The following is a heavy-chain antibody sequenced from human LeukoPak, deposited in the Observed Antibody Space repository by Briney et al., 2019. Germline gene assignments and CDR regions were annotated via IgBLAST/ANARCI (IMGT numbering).Heavy chain of an antibody. Sequence: GGSLRLPCAAPGFTLSSYATHWVRQVPGKGLEWVANMKQDGREKYLVDSVKGRFTISRDNAKNSVYLQMNSLRAEDTALYYCARAHNWKYGTFEHWGQGTLVTVSS. J-gene: IGHJ4*02. CDR3: ARAHNWKYGTFEH. CDR1: GFTLSSYA. D-gene: IGHD1-7*01. CDR2: MKQDGREK. V-gene: IGHV3-7*01.